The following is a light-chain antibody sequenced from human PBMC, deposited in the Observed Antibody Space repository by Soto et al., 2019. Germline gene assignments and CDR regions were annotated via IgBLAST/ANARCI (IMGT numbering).Light chain of an antibody. CDR1: SGNIASNF. J-gene: IGLJ3*02. V-gene: IGLV6-57*04. CDR3: QSYDSDNWV. CDR2: EDN. Sequence: NFMLTQPHSVSESPGKTVTISCTRSSGNIASNFVQWFQQRPGSAPATVIYEDNHRPSGAPDRFSGSIDSSSNSASLTISGLQTEDEADYYCQSYDSDNWVFGGGTKVTVL.